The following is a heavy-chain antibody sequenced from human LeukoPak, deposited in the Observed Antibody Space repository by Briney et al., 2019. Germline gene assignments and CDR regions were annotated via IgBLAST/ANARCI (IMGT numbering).Heavy chain of an antibody. J-gene: IGHJ4*02. CDR2: IYSGGST. CDR1: GFTVSSNY. D-gene: IGHD5-18*01. Sequence: PGGSLRLSCAASGFTVSSNYMSWVRRAPGKGLEWVSVIYSGGSTYYADSVKGRFTISRDNSKNTLYLQMNSLRAEDTAVYYCARGYPAMVSAPDYWGQGTLVTVSS. CDR3: ARGYPAMVSAPDY. V-gene: IGHV3-53*01.